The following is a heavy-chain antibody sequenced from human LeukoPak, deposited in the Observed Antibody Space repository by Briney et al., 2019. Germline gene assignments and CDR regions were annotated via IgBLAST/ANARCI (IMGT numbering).Heavy chain of an antibody. CDR3: ANSEQNWGSNY. Sequence: PGGSLRLSCAASGFTFSSYGMHWVRQAPGKGLEWVAFIRYDGSNKYYADSVKGRFTISRDNSKNTLYLQMNSLRAEDTAVYYCANSEQNWGSNYWGQGTLVTVSS. D-gene: IGHD7-27*01. CDR2: IRYDGSNK. J-gene: IGHJ4*02. CDR1: GFTFSSYG. V-gene: IGHV3-30*02.